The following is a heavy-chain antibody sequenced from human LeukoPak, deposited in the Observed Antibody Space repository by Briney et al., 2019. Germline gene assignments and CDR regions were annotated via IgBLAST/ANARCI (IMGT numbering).Heavy chain of an antibody. CDR3: ARTLTYYDILTGLNYFDY. D-gene: IGHD3-9*01. CDR1: GYTFTSYA. CDR2: INTNTGNP. Sequence: ASVKVSCKASGYTFTSYAVNWVRQAPGQGLEWMGWINTNTGNPTYAQGFTGRFVFSLDTSVSTAYLQISSLKAEDTAVYYCARTLTYYDILTGLNYFDYWGQGTLVTVS. J-gene: IGHJ4*02. V-gene: IGHV7-4-1*02.